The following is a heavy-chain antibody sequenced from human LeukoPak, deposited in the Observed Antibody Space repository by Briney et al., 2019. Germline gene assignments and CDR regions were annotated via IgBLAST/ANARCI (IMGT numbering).Heavy chain of an antibody. CDR2: IKQDGSEK. Sequence: GGSLRLSCVASGFTVSNNCMSWVRQAPGKGLEWVANIKQDGSEKYYVDSVKGRFTISRDNAKNSLYLQMNSLRAEDTAVYYCARDYRSTFDYWGQGTLVTVSS. D-gene: IGHD1-26*01. CDR3: ARDYRSTFDY. J-gene: IGHJ4*02. CDR1: GFTVSNNC. V-gene: IGHV3-7*03.